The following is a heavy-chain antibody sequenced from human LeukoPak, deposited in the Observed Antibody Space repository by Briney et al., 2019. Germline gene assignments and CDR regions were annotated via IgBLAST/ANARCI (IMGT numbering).Heavy chain of an antibody. CDR3: ARDAGNSGYGCDL. D-gene: IGHD5-12*01. Sequence: GGSLRLSCAASGFTFSTYAMGWVRQAPGKGLQWVSTIRGSGGNTYYADSMRGRFTISRDNARNSLYLQMNNLRGEDTAIYYCARDAGNSGYGCDLWGQGTLVTVSS. J-gene: IGHJ5*02. V-gene: IGHV3-23*01. CDR2: IRGSGGNT. CDR1: GFTFSTYA.